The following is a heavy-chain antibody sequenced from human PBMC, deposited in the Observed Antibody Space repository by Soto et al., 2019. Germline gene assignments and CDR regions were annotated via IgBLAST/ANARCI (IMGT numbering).Heavy chain of an antibody. D-gene: IGHD3-10*01. CDR2: IYHSGST. Sequence: PSETLSLTCAVSGYSISSGYYWGWIRQPPGKGLEWIGSIYHSGSTYYNPSLKSRVTISVDTSKNQFSLKLSSVTAADTAVYYCASMVRGSRFDYWGQGTLVTVSS. V-gene: IGHV4-38-2*01. CDR1: GYSISSGYY. J-gene: IGHJ4*02. CDR3: ASMVRGSRFDY.